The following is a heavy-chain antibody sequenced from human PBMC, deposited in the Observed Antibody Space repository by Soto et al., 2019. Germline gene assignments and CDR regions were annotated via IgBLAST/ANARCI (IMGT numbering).Heavy chain of an antibody. J-gene: IGHJ4*02. V-gene: IGHV3-48*04. D-gene: IGHD3-10*01. CDR3: VRSGDYRSGSYWYFFDY. CDR1: GFPFINYN. CDR2: ISGASGTI. Sequence: GGSMRLSCAASGFPFINYNMNCVRQDPGKGLEWLSYISGASGTIYYADSMQGRFTISRDNAKNSLFLQLNSLRAEDTALYYCVRSGDYRSGSYWYFFDYWGQGALVTVSS.